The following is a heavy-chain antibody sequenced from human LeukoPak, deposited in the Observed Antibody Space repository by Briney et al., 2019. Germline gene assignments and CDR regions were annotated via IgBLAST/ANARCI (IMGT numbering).Heavy chain of an antibody. CDR3: ASTVTSNKVQH. D-gene: IGHD4-17*01. V-gene: IGHV3-30*03. J-gene: IGHJ1*01. CDR2: ISYDGSDK. CDR1: GFSFSRNG. Sequence: GGSRRLSCAAPGFSFSRNGMHWVRQAPGKGLGWVAVISYDGSDKYHADSVKGRFTISRDNSKNTLYLQMNSLRAEDTAVYFCASTVTSNKVQHWGQGTLVTVSS.